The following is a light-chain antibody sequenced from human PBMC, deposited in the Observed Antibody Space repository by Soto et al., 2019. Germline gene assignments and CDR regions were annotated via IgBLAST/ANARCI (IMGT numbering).Light chain of an antibody. J-gene: IGKJ1*01. Sequence: IVLTQSPVTLSLSPGERATLSCRASQSVRNSYLAWYQQKPGQAPRLLIYAASRRATGIPDRFSGSGSGTDFTLTISRLEPEDFAVYYCQQYSNSLRTFGQGTKVDIK. CDR3: QQYSNSLRT. CDR2: AAS. CDR1: QSVRNSY. V-gene: IGKV3-20*01.